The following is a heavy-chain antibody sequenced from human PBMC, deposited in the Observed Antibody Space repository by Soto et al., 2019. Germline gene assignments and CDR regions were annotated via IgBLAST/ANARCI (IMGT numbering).Heavy chain of an antibody. CDR3: ARGDYDYIWGSYRLRYFDY. CDR1: SGSISSSNW. J-gene: IGHJ4*02. D-gene: IGHD3-16*02. CDR2: IYHSGST. Sequence: PSETLSLTCAASSGSISSSNWWSWVRQPPGKGLEWIGEIYHSGSTNYNPSLKSRVTISVDKSKNQFSLKLSSVTAADTAVYYCARGDYDYIWGSYRLRYFDYWGQGTPVTVSS. V-gene: IGHV4-4*02.